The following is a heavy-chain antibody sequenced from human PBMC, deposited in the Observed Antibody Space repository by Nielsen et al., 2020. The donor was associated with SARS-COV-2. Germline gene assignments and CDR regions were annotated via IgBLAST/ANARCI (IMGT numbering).Heavy chain of an antibody. CDR2: ISGSGGST. V-gene: IGHV3-23*01. CDR1: GFTFSNSD. D-gene: IGHD3-10*01. Sequence: GESLKISCAASGFTFSNSDMNWVRQAPGKGLEWVSAISGSGGSTYYADSVKGRFTISRDNSKNTLYLQMNSLRAEDTAVYYCAKCAITMVRGVRTPNWFDPWGQGTLVTVSS. J-gene: IGHJ5*02. CDR3: AKCAITMVRGVRTPNWFDP.